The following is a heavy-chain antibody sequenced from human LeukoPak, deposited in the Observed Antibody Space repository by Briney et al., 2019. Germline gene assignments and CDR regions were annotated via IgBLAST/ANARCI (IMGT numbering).Heavy chain of an antibody. CDR3: ARGGPFRYYGMDV. V-gene: IGHV3-7*01. J-gene: IGHJ6*02. CDR2: IKQDGSEK. D-gene: IGHD3-10*01. CDR1: GFTFSSYW. Sequence: GGSLRLSRAVSGFTFSSYWMTWVRQAPGKGLEWVANIKQDGSEKYYVGAVKGRFTISRDNAKNSQYLQMNSLRAEDTAVYYCARGGPFRYYGMDVWGQGTTVTVSS.